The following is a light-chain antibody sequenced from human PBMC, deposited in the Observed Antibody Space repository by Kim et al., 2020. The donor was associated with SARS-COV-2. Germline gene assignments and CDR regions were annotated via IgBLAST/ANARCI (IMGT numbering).Light chain of an antibody. V-gene: IGKV3-15*01. CDR1: QSVRNN. Sequence: IVMTQSPATLSVSPGERVTLSCRASQSVRNNLAWYQQRPGQAPRLLIYGASTRATDVSDRFSGSGSGTEFTLTIRSLQSEDLAVYYCQQYIVWPLLTFGGGTKVDIK. CDR2: GAS. J-gene: IGKJ4*01. CDR3: QQYIVWPLLT.